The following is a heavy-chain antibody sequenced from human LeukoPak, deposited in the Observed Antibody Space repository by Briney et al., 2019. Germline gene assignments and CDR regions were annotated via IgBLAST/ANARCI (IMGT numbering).Heavy chain of an antibody. Sequence: PSETLSLTCTVSGGSISSYYWSWTRNPPGKGLEGIGRIYTSGSTGYNPSLKSRVTMSVDTSKNQFSLKLSSVTAADTAVYYCARVDLRAAYFDYWGQGTLVTVSS. CDR1: GGSISSYY. V-gene: IGHV4-4*07. D-gene: IGHD2-15*01. CDR2: IYTSGST. J-gene: IGHJ4*02. CDR3: ARVDLRAAYFDY.